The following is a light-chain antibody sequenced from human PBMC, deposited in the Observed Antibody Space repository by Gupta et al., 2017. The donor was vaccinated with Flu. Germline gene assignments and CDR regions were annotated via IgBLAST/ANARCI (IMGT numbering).Light chain of an antibody. V-gene: IGKV1-39*01. Sequence: GDRVTITCRASQSISTYVNWYRQRLGEAPKLLIYGASRLQSGVSSRFSGTGSGTVFTLTVSSLQPEDYATHYCQQTYNTLVTFGGGTKVES. CDR2: GAS. J-gene: IGKJ4*01. CDR3: QQTYNTLVT. CDR1: QSISTY.